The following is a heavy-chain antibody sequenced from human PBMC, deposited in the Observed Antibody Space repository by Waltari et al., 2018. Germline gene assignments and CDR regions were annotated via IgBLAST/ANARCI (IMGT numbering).Heavy chain of an antibody. CDR3: VKMWGSKGSPG. Sequence: EVRLVESGGILLQPGESLRLSCAASGFIFSTNLLSWVRQAPGKGLEWVSTISAGGGSTYYADSVKGRFSVSRDNSRNTLYLQMSSLRVEDTAIYYCVKMWGSKGSPGWGQGTLVTVSS. V-gene: IGHV3-23*04. J-gene: IGHJ4*02. CDR2: ISAGGGST. CDR1: GFIFSTNL. D-gene: IGHD1-26*01.